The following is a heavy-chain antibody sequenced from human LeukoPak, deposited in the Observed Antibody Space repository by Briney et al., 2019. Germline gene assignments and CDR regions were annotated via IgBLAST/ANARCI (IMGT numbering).Heavy chain of an antibody. CDR1: GGSVNSGTYY. CDR3: ARGGRWLQFNY. CDR2: ITYSGST. Sequence: SETLSLTCTVSGGSVNSGTYYWSWIRQPPGKGLEWIGYITYSGSTNYNPSLKSRVTISVDTSKNQFSLKLSSVTAADTAVYYCARGGRWLQFNYWGQGTLVTVSS. J-gene: IGHJ4*02. V-gene: IGHV4-61*01. D-gene: IGHD5-24*01.